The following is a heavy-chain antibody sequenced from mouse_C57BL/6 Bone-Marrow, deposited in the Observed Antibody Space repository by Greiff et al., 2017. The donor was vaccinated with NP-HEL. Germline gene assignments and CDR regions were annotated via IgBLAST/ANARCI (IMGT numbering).Heavy chain of an antibody. J-gene: IGHJ1*03. V-gene: IGHV14-1*01. Sequence: EVQLQQSGAELVRPGASVKLSCTASGFNLKDYYMHWVKQRPEQGLEWIGRIAPEDGDTEYAPKFPGKATLPADPSSNTAYLQLSSLTSEETADYYCTTRFITTVVRYYDVWGTGTTVTGSS. CDR3: TTRFITTVVRYYDV. CDR2: IAPEDGDT. D-gene: IGHD1-1*01. CDR1: GFNLKDYY.